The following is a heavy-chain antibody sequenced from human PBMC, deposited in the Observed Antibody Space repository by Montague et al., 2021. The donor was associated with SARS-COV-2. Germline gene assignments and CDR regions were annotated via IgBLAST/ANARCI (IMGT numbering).Heavy chain of an antibody. J-gene: IGHJ5*02. CDR2: LHYAGSA. Sequence: SETLSPTCSVSGGSFSSGDSYWGWLRQAPGKGLEWIGDLHYAGSAYYNPSLRSRVTISADTSKNQFSLKLRSVTAADTAIYFCAGSSIAGGQHWFDPWGQGSLVTVSS. CDR1: GGSFSSGDSY. D-gene: IGHD6-6*01. V-gene: IGHV4-39*07. CDR3: AGSSIAGGQHWFDP.